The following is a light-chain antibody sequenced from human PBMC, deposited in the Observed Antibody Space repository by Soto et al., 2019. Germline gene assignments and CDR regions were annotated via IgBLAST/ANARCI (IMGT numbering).Light chain of an antibody. J-gene: IGKJ1*01. Sequence: EIVLTQSPGTLSLSPGERATLSCRASQSVSSSYLAWYQQKPGQAPRLFIYGASSRATGIPDRFSGSGSGTDFTLTISRLEPEDFAVYYCQQYGSSPTSTFGQGTKVEIK. V-gene: IGKV3-20*01. CDR3: QQYGSSPTST. CDR1: QSVSSSY. CDR2: GAS.